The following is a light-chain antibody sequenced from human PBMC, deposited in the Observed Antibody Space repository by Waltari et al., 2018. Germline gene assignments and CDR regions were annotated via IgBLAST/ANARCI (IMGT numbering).Light chain of an antibody. CDR3: AAWDDSLNGRV. CDR1: SSNIGRNP. Sequence: QSVLTQPPSASGTPGQRVTIPCSGSSSNIGRNPVNWYQQLPGTAPKLLIYSNNQRPSGVPDRFSGSKSGTSASLAISGLQSEDEADYYCAAWDDSLNGRVFGGGTKLTVL. CDR2: SNN. V-gene: IGLV1-44*01. J-gene: IGLJ3*02.